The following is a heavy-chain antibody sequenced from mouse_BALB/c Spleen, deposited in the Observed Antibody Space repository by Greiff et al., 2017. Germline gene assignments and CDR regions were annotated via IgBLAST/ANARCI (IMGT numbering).Heavy chain of an antibody. V-gene: IGHV5-12-1*01. D-gene: IGHD1-1*02. Sequence: EVQVVESGGGLVKPGGSLKLSCAASGFAFSSYDMSWVRQTPEKRLEWVAYISSGGGSTYYPDTVKGRFTISRDNAKNTLYLQMSSLKSEDTAMYYCARHDTMQYYYAMDYWGQGTSVTVSA. J-gene: IGHJ4*01. CDR2: ISSGGGST. CDR1: GFAFSSYD. CDR3: ARHDTMQYYYAMDY.